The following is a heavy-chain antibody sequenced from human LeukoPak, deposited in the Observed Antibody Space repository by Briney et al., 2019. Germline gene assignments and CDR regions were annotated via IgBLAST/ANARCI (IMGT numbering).Heavy chain of an antibody. Sequence: GGSLRLSCAASGFTFSSYAMHWVPQAPGKGLEWVAVISYDGSNKYYADSVKGRFTISRDNSKNTLYLQMNSLRAEDTAVYYCARDLMDWGQGTLVTVSS. D-gene: IGHD5-24*01. CDR1: GFTFSSYA. V-gene: IGHV3-30-3*01. CDR3: ARDLMD. J-gene: IGHJ4*02. CDR2: ISYDGSNK.